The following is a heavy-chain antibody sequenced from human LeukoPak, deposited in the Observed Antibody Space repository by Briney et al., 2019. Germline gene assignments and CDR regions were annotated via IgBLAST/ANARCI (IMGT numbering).Heavy chain of an antibody. V-gene: IGHV1-2*02. CDR2: INPNSGGT. Sequence: GASVKVSCKASGYTFTGYYMHWVRQAPGQGLEWMGWINPNSGGTSYAQKFQGRVTMTRDTSTSTVYMELSSLRSEDTAVYYCARSIRLWRANAFDIWGQGTMVTVSS. J-gene: IGHJ3*02. D-gene: IGHD1-1*01. CDR1: GYTFTGYY. CDR3: ARSIRLWRANAFDI.